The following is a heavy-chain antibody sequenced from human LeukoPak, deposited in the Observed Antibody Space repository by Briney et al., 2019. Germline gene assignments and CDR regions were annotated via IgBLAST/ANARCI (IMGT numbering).Heavy chain of an antibody. D-gene: IGHD2-15*01. CDR1: GFTFSSYS. Sequence: GGSLRLACAASGFTFSSYSMNWVRQAPGKGLEWVSYISSSSSTIYYADSVKGRFTISRDNAKNSLYLQMNSLRAEDTAVYYCAREKIMVVDYWGQGTLVTVSS. CDR2: ISSSSSTI. CDR3: AREKIMVVDY. J-gene: IGHJ4*02. V-gene: IGHV3-48*01.